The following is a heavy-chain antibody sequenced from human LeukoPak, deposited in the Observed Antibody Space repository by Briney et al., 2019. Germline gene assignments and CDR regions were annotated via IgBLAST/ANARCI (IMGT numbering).Heavy chain of an antibody. V-gene: IGHV3-53*01. D-gene: IGHD3/OR15-3a*01. Sequence: PGGSLRLSCTVSGFTVSSNSMSWVRQAPGKGLEWVSFIYSGTIHYSDSVKGRFTISRDNSKNTLYLQMNSLRAEDTAVYYCAADFLDAFDYWGQGTLVTVSS. CDR2: IYSGTI. CDR3: AADFLDAFDY. CDR1: GFTVSSNS. J-gene: IGHJ4*02.